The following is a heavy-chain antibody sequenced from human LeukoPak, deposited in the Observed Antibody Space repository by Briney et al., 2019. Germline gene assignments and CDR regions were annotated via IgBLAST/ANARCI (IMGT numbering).Heavy chain of an antibody. CDR3: ARGAILRYFDWLLIRYYYYYYMDV. Sequence: GASVKVSCKASGYTFTSYGISWVRQAPGQGLEWMGWVSAYNGNTNYAQKLQGRVTMTTDTSTSTAYMELSSLRSEDTAVYYCARGAILRYFDWLLIRYYYYYYMDVWGKGTTVTISS. V-gene: IGHV1-18*01. J-gene: IGHJ6*03. CDR1: GYTFTSYG. CDR2: VSAYNGNT. D-gene: IGHD3-9*01.